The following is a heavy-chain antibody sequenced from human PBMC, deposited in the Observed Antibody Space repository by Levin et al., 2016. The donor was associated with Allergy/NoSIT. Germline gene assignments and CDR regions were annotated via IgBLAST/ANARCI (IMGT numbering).Heavy chain of an antibody. Sequence: SETLSLTCTVSGGSISSGGYYWSWIRQHPGKGLEWIGYIYYSGSTYYNPSLKSRVTISVDTSKNQFSLKLSSVTAADTAVYYCARTQLWSNTRHFDYWGQGTLVTVSS. J-gene: IGHJ4*02. CDR3: ARTQLWSNTRHFDY. CDR2: IYYSGST. D-gene: IGHD3-10*01. V-gene: IGHV4-61*08. CDR1: GGSISSGGYY.